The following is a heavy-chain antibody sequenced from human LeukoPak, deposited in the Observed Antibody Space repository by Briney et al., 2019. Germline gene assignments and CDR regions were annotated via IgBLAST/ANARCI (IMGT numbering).Heavy chain of an antibody. D-gene: IGHD3-10*01. J-gene: IGHJ4*02. CDR1: GFTFSSYG. CDR3: ASALNYYGAFDY. V-gene: IGHV3-30*03. CDR2: ISYDGSNK. Sequence: AGSLRLSCAASGFTFSSYGMHWIRQAPGKGLEWMAVISYDGSNKYYADSVKGRFTISRDNSKNTLYLQMNSLRAEDTAVYYCASALNYYGAFDYWGQGTLVTVSS.